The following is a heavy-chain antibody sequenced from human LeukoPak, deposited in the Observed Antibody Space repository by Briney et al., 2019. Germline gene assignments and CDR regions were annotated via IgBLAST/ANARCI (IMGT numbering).Heavy chain of an antibody. CDR3: AREILTGYYRPARHAFDI. CDR2: ISAYNGHT. V-gene: IGHV1-18*01. D-gene: IGHD3-9*01. CDR1: GYTFSSYG. Sequence: PRASVKVSCKASGYTFSSYGISWVRQAPGQGLEWMGWISAYNGHTNYAQKLQGRVTMTTDTSTSTAYMELRSLRSDDTAVYYCAREILTGYYRPARHAFDIWGQGTMVTVSS. J-gene: IGHJ3*02.